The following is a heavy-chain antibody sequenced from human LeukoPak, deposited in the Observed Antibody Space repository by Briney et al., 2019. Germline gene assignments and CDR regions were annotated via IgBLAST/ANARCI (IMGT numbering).Heavy chain of an antibody. CDR1: GFTFSSYS. J-gene: IGHJ4*02. D-gene: IGHD3-3*01. Sequence: PGGSLRLSCAASGFTFSSYSMNWVRQAPGKGLEWVAVIWYDGSNKYYADSVKGRFTISRDNSKNTLYLQMNSLRAEDTAVYYCAKNLRTEFAFDYWGQGTLVTVSS. CDR3: AKNLRTEFAFDY. V-gene: IGHV3-33*06. CDR2: IWYDGSNK.